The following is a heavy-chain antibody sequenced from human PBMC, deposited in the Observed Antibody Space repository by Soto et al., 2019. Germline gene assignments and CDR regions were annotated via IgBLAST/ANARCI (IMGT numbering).Heavy chain of an antibody. CDR2: INSDGSST. CDR1: GFTFSSYW. D-gene: IGHD4-17*01. CDR3: ATEEDYGDYDWFDP. J-gene: IGHJ5*02. Sequence: EVQLVESGGGLVQPGGSLRLSCAASGFTFSSYWMHWVRQAPGKGLVWVSRINSDGSSTSYADSVKGRFTISRDNAKNTLYLQINSLRSEDTAVYYCATEEDYGDYDWFDPWGQGTLVTVSS. V-gene: IGHV3-74*01.